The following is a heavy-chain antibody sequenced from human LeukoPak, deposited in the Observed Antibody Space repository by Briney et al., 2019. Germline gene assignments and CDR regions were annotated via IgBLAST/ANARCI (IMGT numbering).Heavy chain of an antibody. J-gene: IGHJ6*03. V-gene: IGHV4-34*01. Sequence: PSETLSLTCAVYGGSFSGYYWSWIRRPPGKGLEWIGEINHSGSTNYNPSLRSRVTISVDTSKNQFSLKLSSVTAADTAVYYCARGRGSSGWYSYYYYMDVWGKGTTVTVSS. CDR2: INHSGST. CDR3: ARGRGSSGWYSYYYYMDV. D-gene: IGHD6-19*01. CDR1: GGSFSGYY.